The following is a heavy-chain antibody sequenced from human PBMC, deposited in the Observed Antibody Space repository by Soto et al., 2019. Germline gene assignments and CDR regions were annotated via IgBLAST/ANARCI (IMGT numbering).Heavy chain of an antibody. D-gene: IGHD5-18*01. V-gene: IGHV1-18*04. CDR2: ISAYNGNT. J-gene: IGHJ6*02. CDR1: GYTFTSYG. CDR3: ASPHHGEDTDMDSYYDGMDV. Sequence: ASVKVSCKASGYTFTSYGISWLRQAPGQGLEWMGWISAYNGNTNYGQKLQGRGTRTADTSTSTAYMELRSLRSDDTAVYYCASPHHGEDTDMDSYYDGMDVWGQGTTVPVS.